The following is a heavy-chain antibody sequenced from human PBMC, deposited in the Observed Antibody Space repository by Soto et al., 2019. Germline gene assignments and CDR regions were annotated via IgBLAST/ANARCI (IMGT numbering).Heavy chain of an antibody. CDR2: ISAYNGNT. CDR1: GYTFTSYG. Sequence: ASVKVSCKASGYTFTSYGISWVRQAPGQGLEWMGWISAYNGNTNYAQKLQGRVTMTTDTSTSTAYMELRSLRSDDTAVYYCAIDEGFTYYYDSSGYSCDAFDIWGQGTMVTVSS. D-gene: IGHD3-22*01. J-gene: IGHJ3*02. CDR3: AIDEGFTYYYDSSGYSCDAFDI. V-gene: IGHV1-18*01.